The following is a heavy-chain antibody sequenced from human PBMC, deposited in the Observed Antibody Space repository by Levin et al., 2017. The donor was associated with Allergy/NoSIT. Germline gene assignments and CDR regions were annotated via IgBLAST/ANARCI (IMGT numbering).Heavy chain of an antibody. CDR3: ARIQGFFATSPIDY. Sequence: TLSLTCTFSGFSLSTGGMCVTWVRQPPGKALEWLALIDWDDDKYYSTSLKTRLTISKDTSKNQVVLTMTNMDPVDTATYYCARIQGFFATSPIDYWGQGTLVTVSS. CDR2: IDWDDDK. V-gene: IGHV2-70*18. D-gene: IGHD2-2*01. CDR1: GFSLSTGGMC. J-gene: IGHJ4*02.